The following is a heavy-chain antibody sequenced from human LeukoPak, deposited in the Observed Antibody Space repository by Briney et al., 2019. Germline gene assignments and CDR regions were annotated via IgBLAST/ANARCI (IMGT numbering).Heavy chain of an antibody. CDR1: GYTFTSYD. J-gene: IGHJ6*02. V-gene: IGHV1-8*01. CDR3: ARAQKYYYYYGMDV. Sequence: VASVKVSCKASGYTFTSYDINWVRQATGQGLEWMGWMNPNSGNTGYAQKFQGRATMTRNTSISTAYMELSSLRSEDTAVYYCARAQKYYYYYGMDVWGQGTTVTVSS. CDR2: MNPNSGNT.